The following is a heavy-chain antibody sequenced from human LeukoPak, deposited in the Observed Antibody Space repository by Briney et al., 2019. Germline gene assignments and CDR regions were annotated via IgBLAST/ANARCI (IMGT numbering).Heavy chain of an antibody. D-gene: IGHD3-22*01. V-gene: IGHV4-39*01. CDR1: GDSISSSSYY. CDR3: GRYPYYYDSSGYH. Sequence: SETLSLTCTVSGDSISSSSYYWGWIRQPPGKGLEWIGSIYYSGSTYYNPSLKSRVTISEDTSKNQFSLKLSSVTAADTAVYYCGRYPYYYDSSGYHWGQGTLVTVSS. CDR2: IYYSGST. J-gene: IGHJ4*02.